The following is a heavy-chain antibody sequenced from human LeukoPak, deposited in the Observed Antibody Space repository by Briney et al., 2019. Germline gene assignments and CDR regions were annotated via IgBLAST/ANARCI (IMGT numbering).Heavy chain of an antibody. CDR2: IWYDGSNK. D-gene: IGHD6-19*01. J-gene: IGHJ6*02. V-gene: IGHV3-33*01. CDR1: GFTFSSYG. Sequence: GGSLRLSCAASGFTFSSYGMHWVRQAPGKGLEWVAVIWYDGSNKYYADSVKGRFTISRDNVKNSLYLQMNSLRAEDTAVYYCARDHRAIAVAGTGIYYYYGMDVWGQGTTVTVSS. CDR3: ARDHRAIAVAGTGIYYYYGMDV.